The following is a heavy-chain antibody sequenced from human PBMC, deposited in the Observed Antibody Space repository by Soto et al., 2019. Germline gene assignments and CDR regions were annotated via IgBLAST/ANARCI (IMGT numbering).Heavy chain of an antibody. V-gene: IGHV1-69*06. CDR2: IIPIFGTA. J-gene: IGHJ6*02. CDR1: GGTFSSYA. D-gene: IGHD3-9*01. CDR3: ARFPHYDILTGYLAYHYYGMDV. Sequence: SVKVSCKASGGTFSSYAISWVRQAPGQGLEWMGGIIPIFGTANYAQKFQGRVTITADKSTSTAYMELSSLRSEDTAVYYCARFPHYDILTGYLAYHYYGMDVWGQGTTVTVSS.